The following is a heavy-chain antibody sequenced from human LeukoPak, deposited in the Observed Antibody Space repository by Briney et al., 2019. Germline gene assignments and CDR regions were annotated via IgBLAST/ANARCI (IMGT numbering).Heavy chain of an antibody. Sequence: ASVKVSCKASGYTFTRYYINWVRQAPGQGLKWMGIINPSGGGTSYSQKFQGRVTTTRDPSTSTVYMELSSLRSEDTAVYYCARDSPRYFDYWGQGTLVTVSS. CDR2: INPSGGGT. J-gene: IGHJ4*02. V-gene: IGHV1-46*01. CDR1: GYTFTRYY. CDR3: ARDSPRYFDY.